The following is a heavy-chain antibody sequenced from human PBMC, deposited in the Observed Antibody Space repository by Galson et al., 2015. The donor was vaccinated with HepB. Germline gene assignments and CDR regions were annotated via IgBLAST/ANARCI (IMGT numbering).Heavy chain of an antibody. V-gene: IGHV4-39*01. J-gene: IGHJ4*02. D-gene: IGHD3-9*01. CDR1: GGPIDGTTFY. Sequence: ETLSLTCTVSGGPIDGTTFYWGWIRQTPGKGLEWIASTYFNGTSYENPSLRSRVSIFVNTSRNEFFLKLRSVTAADTAVYYCAKSPGYWSFDSWAQGTLVTVSS. CDR3: AKSPGYWSFDS. CDR2: TYFNGTS.